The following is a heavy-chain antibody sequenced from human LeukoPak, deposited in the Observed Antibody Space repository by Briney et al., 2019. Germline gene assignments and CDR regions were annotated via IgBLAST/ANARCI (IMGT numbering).Heavy chain of an antibody. Sequence: ASVKVSCKASAYTFTGYYMHWARPAPGQALEWIGWIYPNRGGTNYEQKFQGRVNMTRDTSISTAYMELSRLRSDDTVVYYCARSEQFPYYMDVWGKGTTVTVSS. CDR3: ARSEQFPYYMDV. D-gene: IGHD6-19*01. CDR1: AYTFTGYY. CDR2: IYPNRGGT. V-gene: IGHV1-2*02. J-gene: IGHJ6*03.